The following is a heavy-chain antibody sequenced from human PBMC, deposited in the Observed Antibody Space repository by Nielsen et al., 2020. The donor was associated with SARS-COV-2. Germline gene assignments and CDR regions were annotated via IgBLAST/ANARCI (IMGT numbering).Heavy chain of an antibody. CDR3: ARDIITGTTGLDY. CDR1: GFTFDDYA. J-gene: IGHJ4*02. Sequence: SLKISCAASGFTFDDYAMHWVRQAPGKGLEWVSGISWNSGSIGYADSVKGRFTISRDNAKNSLYLQMNSLRAEDTALYYCARDIITGTTGLDYWGQGTLVTVSS. CDR2: ISWNSGSI. D-gene: IGHD1-20*01. V-gene: IGHV3-9*01.